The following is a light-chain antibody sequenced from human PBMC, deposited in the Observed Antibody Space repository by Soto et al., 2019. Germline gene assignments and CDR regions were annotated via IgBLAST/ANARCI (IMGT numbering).Light chain of an antibody. CDR1: RTNIGTNY. J-gene: IGLJ3*02. V-gene: IGLV1-47*02. CDR2: AND. CDR3: SAWDDRLSVV. Sequence: QAVVTQPPSASGTPGQTVTISCSGSRTNIGTNYVYWYQQFPGTAPKLLIFANDKRPSGVPERFSASKSGTSASLAISGLRSEDEAEYFCSAWDDRLSVVFGGGTKVTVL.